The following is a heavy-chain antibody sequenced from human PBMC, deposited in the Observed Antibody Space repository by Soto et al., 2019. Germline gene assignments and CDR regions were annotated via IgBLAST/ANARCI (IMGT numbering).Heavy chain of an antibody. Sequence: GGSLRLSCAASGFTFSSYAMSWVRQAPGKGLEWVSAISGSGGSTYYADSVKGRFTISRDNSKNTVYLQMNSLRAEDTAVYYCAKPTYYDFWSGYYPLHYWGQGTLVTVSS. D-gene: IGHD3-3*01. CDR2: ISGSGGST. V-gene: IGHV3-23*01. J-gene: IGHJ4*02. CDR1: GFTFSSYA. CDR3: AKPTYYDFWSGYYPLHY.